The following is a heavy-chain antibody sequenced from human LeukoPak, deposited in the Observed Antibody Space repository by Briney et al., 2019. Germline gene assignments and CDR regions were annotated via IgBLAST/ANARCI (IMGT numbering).Heavy chain of an antibody. CDR3: ARASGSYSSSYRFDS. Sequence: SQTLSLTCTISGDSVSSNSAAWNWIRQSPSRGLEWLGRTYYKSKWYNDYAVSVKSRITINSDTSENQFSLHLNSVTPEDTAVYYCARASGSYSSSYRFDSWGQGTLVTVSS. D-gene: IGHD6-6*01. V-gene: IGHV6-1*01. CDR1: GDSVSSNSAA. CDR2: TYYKSKWYN. J-gene: IGHJ4*02.